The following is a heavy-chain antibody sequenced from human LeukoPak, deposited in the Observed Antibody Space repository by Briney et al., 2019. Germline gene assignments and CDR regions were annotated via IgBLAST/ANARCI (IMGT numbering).Heavy chain of an antibody. CDR1: GFTFSSYG. Sequence: PGRSLRLSCAASGFTFSSYGMHWVRQAPGKGLEWVAVISYDGSNKYYADSVKGRFTISRDNSKNTLYLQMNSLRAEDTAVYYCAKDQYLGSSGYSSDYWGQGTLVTVS. D-gene: IGHD3-22*01. CDR3: AKDQYLGSSGYSSDY. V-gene: IGHV3-30*18. J-gene: IGHJ4*02. CDR2: ISYDGSNK.